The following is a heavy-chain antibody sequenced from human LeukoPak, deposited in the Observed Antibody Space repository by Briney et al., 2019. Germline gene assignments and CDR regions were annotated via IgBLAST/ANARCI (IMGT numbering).Heavy chain of an antibody. CDR1: GFTFSSYA. D-gene: IGHD2-15*01. Sequence: PGGSLRLSCAASGFTFSSYAMSWVRQAPGKGLEWVSAISGSGGSTYYADSVKGRFTISRDNSKNTLYLQMNSLRAEDTAVYYCARALLYCSGGSCYRTRFDYWGQGTLVTVSS. V-gene: IGHV3-23*01. CDR3: ARALLYCSGGSCYRTRFDY. CDR2: ISGSGGST. J-gene: IGHJ4*02.